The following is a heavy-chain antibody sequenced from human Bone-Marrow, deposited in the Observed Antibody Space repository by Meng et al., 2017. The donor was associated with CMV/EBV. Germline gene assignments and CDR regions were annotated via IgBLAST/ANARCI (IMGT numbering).Heavy chain of an antibody. CDR2: IGTAYNT. CDR3: ARAGALWFGGGLDV. V-gene: IGHV3-13*01. Sequence: GGSLRLSCAASGFTFSAYDMHWVRQATGKGLEWVSAIGTAYNTYYPASVRGRFTISRENAKNSLYLQMNSLTAGDTAVYYCARAGALWFGGGLDVWGQGTTVTVSS. CDR1: GFTFSAYD. D-gene: IGHD3-10*01. J-gene: IGHJ6*02.